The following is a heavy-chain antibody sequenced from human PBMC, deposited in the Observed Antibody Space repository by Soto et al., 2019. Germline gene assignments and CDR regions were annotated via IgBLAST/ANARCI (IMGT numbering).Heavy chain of an antibody. CDR3: ARDPGYSLDY. Sequence: QSPLLSSAIPGASVSINSAASKWSRQSFSRGLEWLGRTYYRSKWYYDYADSVKSRITINSDTSKNQFSLQLNSVTPEDTAVYYCARDPGYSLDYWGQGTLVTVSS. V-gene: IGHV6-1*01. D-gene: IGHD5-18*01. CDR1: GASVSINSAA. CDR2: TYYRSKWYY. J-gene: IGHJ4*02.